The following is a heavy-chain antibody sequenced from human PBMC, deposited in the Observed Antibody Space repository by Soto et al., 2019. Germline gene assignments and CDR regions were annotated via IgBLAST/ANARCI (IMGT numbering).Heavy chain of an antibody. Sequence: QVQLVESGGGVVQPGRSLRLSCAASGFTFSSFAMHWVRQAPGKGLEWVAVISHDGSNQYYADSVKGRFTISRDNSQKTLYLQMNSLRAEDTALYYCAKWLGGYSFDYWGQGTLVTVSS. V-gene: IGHV3-30*18. CDR3: AKWLGGYSFDY. CDR1: GFTFSSFA. J-gene: IGHJ4*02. CDR2: ISHDGSNQ. D-gene: IGHD3-10*01.